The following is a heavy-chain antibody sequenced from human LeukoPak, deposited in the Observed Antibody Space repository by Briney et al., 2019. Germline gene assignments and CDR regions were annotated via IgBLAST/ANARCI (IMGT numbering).Heavy chain of an antibody. CDR2: TNPNSGDT. Sequence: ASVKVSCKASGYTFTGYHMHWVRQAPGQGLEWMGRTNPNSGDTNYAQKFQGRVTMTRDTSISTAYMELSRLRSDDTAVYYCARDYCSSTSCLFDYWGQGTLVTVSS. J-gene: IGHJ4*02. D-gene: IGHD2-2*01. CDR3: ARDYCSSTSCLFDY. CDR1: GYTFTGYH. V-gene: IGHV1-2*06.